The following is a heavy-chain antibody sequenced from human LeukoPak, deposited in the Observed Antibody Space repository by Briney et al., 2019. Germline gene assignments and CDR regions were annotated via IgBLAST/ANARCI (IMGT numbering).Heavy chain of an antibody. V-gene: IGHV3-48*03. CDR1: GFTFSSYE. Sequence: GGSLRLSCVASGFTFSSYEMTWVRQAPGKGLEWLSYISSSGSTIYYADSVKGRFTVSRDNAKNSLYLQMNSLRAEDTAVYYCARADDYGDGRDDYWGQGTLVTVSS. CDR3: ARADDYGDGRDDY. D-gene: IGHD4-17*01. J-gene: IGHJ4*02. CDR2: ISSSGSTI.